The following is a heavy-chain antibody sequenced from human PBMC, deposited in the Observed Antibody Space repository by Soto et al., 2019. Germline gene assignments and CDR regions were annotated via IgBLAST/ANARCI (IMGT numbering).Heavy chain of an antibody. J-gene: IGHJ6*03. CDR3: ARDPSDDYVHHYDMDV. V-gene: IGHV3-33*01. CDR2: IWYDGSNK. D-gene: IGHD3-16*01. CDR1: GFTFSSYG. Sequence: QVQLVESGGGVVQPGRSLRLSCAASGFTFSSYGMHWVRQAPGKGLEWVAVIWYDGSNKYYADSVKGRFTISRDNSKNTLYLQMNSLRAEDTAVYYCARDPSDDYVHHYDMDVWGKGTTVTVSS.